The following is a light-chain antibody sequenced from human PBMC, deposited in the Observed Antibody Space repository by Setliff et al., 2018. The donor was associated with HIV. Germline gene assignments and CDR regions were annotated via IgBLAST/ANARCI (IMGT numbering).Light chain of an antibody. CDR3: QSYDSSQSGFVL. CDR1: SSNIGAGYD. V-gene: IGLV1-40*01. Sequence: QSVLTQPPSVSGAPGQRVTISCTGSSSNIGAGYDVQWYQQVPGTAPKLLIYGNINRPSGVPDRFSVSKSGNSAPLAITGLQAEDEADYYCQSYDSSQSGFVLFGGGTKVTVL. CDR2: GNI. J-gene: IGLJ2*01.